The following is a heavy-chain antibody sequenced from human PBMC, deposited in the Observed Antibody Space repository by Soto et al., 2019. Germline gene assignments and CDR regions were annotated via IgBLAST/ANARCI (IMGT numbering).Heavy chain of an antibody. CDR3: GRGRYGDY. D-gene: IGHD1-1*01. J-gene: IGHJ4*02. CDR2: ISAHNGNT. CDR1: GYAFTTYG. Sequence: QVHLVQSGAEVKKPGASVKVSCQGSGYAFTTYGITWVRQAPGQGLEWMGWISAHNGNTNFAQELQGRVTVTRDTSPSTAYMELRSLRYDHTAMYYRGRGRYGDYWGQGALVTVSS. V-gene: IGHV1-18*01.